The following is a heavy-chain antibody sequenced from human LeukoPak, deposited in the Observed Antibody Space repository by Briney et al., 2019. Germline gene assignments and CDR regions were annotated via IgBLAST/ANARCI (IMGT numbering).Heavy chain of an antibody. J-gene: IGHJ5*02. CDR2: IYYSGST. V-gene: IGHV4-31*03. CDR1: GGSISSGGYY. D-gene: IGHD1-26*01. CDR3: ARDPGGSYSDWFDP. Sequence: SQILSLTCTVSGGSISSGGYYWSWICQHPGKGLEWIGYIYYSGSTYYNPSLKSRVTISVDTSKNQFSLKLSSVTAADTAVYYCARDPGGSYSDWFDPWGQGTLVTVSS.